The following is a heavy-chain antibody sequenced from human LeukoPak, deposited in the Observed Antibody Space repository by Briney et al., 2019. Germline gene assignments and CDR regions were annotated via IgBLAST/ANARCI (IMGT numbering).Heavy chain of an antibody. Sequence: SETLSLTCAVYGGSFSGYYWSWIRQPPGKGLEWIGEINHSGSTNYNPSLKSRVTISVDTSKNQFSLKLSSVTAADTAVYYCARKLTGDPYYYYYYYMDVWGKGTTVTISS. D-gene: IGHD7-27*01. CDR3: ARKLTGDPYYYYYYYMDV. CDR2: INHSGST. V-gene: IGHV4-34*01. J-gene: IGHJ6*03. CDR1: GGSFSGYY.